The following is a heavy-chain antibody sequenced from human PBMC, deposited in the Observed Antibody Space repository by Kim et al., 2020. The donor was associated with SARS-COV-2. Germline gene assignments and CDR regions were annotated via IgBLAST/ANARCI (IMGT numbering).Heavy chain of an antibody. CDR2: ISGGGSFT. Sequence: GGSLRLSCAASGFTFTSYTMNWVRRAPGKGLEWVSAISGGGSFTYYADSVKGRFTISRDNSNNTLYLQMNSLRAEDTAVYYCAKPGYFSAYYYYGMDVWGQGTTVTVSS. J-gene: IGHJ6*02. CDR1: GFTFTSYT. CDR3: AKPGYFSAYYYYGMDV. V-gene: IGHV3-23*01. D-gene: IGHD1-1*01.